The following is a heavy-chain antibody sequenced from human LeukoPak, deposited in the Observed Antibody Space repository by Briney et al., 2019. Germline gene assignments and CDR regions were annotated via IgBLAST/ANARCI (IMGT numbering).Heavy chain of an antibody. V-gene: IGHV4-59*01. D-gene: IGHD2-21*01. CDR1: GGSISSYY. Sequence: SETLSLTCTVSGGSISSYYWSWIRQPPGKGLEWHGYIYYSGSTNYNPSLKSRVTISVDTSKNQFSLKLSSVTAADTAVYYCARTSPAYCGGDCYGFDYWGQGTLVTVSS. CDR3: ARTSPAYCGGDCYGFDY. J-gene: IGHJ4*02. CDR2: IYYSGST.